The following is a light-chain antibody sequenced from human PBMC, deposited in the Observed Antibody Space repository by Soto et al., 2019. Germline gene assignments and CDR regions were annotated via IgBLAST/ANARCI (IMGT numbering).Light chain of an antibody. CDR3: QQYGSSSWT. CDR2: GAS. J-gene: IGKJ1*01. Sequence: EIVLTQSPGTLSLSPGERATLSCRASQSVSSTYLAWYQQQPGQAPRLFIYGASNRATGIPDRFSGSGSGTDFTLTISRLEPEDFAVYYCQQYGSSSWTFGQGTKVDIK. CDR1: QSVSSTY. V-gene: IGKV3-20*01.